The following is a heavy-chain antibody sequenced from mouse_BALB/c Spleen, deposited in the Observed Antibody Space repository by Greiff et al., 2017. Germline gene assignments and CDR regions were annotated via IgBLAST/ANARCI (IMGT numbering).Heavy chain of an antibody. J-gene: IGHJ3*01. CDR3: ARSALYYDYDSPPWFAY. Sequence: QVQLQQPGAELVKPGASVKLSCKASGYTFTSYWMHWVKQRPGQGLEWIGEINPSNGRTNYNEKFKSKATLTVDKSSSTAYMQLSSLTSEDSAVYYCARSALYYDYDSPPWFAYWGQGTLVTVSA. D-gene: IGHD2-4*01. CDR1: GYTFTSYW. CDR2: INPSNGRT. V-gene: IGHV1S81*02.